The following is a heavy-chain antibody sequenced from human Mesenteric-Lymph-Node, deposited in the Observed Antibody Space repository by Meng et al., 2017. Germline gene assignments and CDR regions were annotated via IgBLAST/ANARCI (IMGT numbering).Heavy chain of an antibody. Sequence: GESLKISCAASGFTFSDYYMSWIRQAPGKGLEWVSYISSSGSTIYYADSVKGRFAISRDNAKNSLYLQMNSLRAEDTALYYCAKDSARSYYYDSSGYNYYFDYWGQGTLVTVSS. V-gene: IGHV3-11*01. CDR3: AKDSARSYYYDSSGYNYYFDY. CDR2: ISSSGSTI. CDR1: GFTFSDYY. J-gene: IGHJ4*02. D-gene: IGHD3-22*01.